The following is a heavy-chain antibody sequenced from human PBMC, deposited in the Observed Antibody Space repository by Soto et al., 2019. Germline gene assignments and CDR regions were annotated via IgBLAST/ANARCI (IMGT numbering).Heavy chain of an antibody. V-gene: IGHV4-39*07. Sequence: SETLSLTCTVSGGSISSSSYYWGWIRQPPGKGLEWIGSIYYSGSTYYNPSLKSRVTISADTSKNQFSLKLSSVTAADTAVYYCAVGYWYYFDYWGQGTLVTVSS. CDR1: GGSISSSSYY. D-gene: IGHD3-22*01. CDR3: AVGYWYYFDY. CDR2: IYYSGST. J-gene: IGHJ4*02.